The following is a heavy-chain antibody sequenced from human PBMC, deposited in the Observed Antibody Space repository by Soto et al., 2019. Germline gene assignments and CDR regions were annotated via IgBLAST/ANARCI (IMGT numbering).Heavy chain of an antibody. Sequence: EVQLLESGGGLVQPGGSLRLSCAASGLTFSTYAMTWVRQAPGKGLEWVSGVSGTGDITYYADSVKGRFTISRDNSKKTVYLQMNSLRAEDTAVYYCAKAHSSGWSIPDCFDIWGQGTMVTVSS. CDR1: GLTFSTYA. V-gene: IGHV3-23*01. J-gene: IGHJ3*02. CDR2: VSGTGDIT. D-gene: IGHD6-19*01. CDR3: AKAHSSGWSIPDCFDI.